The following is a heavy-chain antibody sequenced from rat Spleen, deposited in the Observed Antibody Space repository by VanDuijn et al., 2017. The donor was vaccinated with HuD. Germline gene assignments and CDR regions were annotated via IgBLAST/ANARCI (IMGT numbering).Heavy chain of an antibody. D-gene: IGHD2-2*01. CDR2: ISSDGAST. CDR3: TRAGYLRDWYFDF. Sequence: EVQLVESDGGLVQPGRSLKLSCAASGFTFTDFFMAWVRQAPTMGLEWVATISSDGASTYYRNSVRGRFIISRDDAKSTLYLQMDRLRAADTATYYCTRAGYLRDWYFDFWGPGTMVTVSS. CDR1: GFTFTDFF. J-gene: IGHJ1*01. V-gene: IGHV5-29*01.